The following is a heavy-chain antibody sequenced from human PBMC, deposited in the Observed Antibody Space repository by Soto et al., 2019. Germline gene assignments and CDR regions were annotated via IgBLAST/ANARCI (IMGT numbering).Heavy chain of an antibody. CDR3: ARGLNSSSWQNFDY. V-gene: IGHV4-30-4*01. Sequence: SETLSLTCTVSGGSISSGDYYWSWIRQPPGKGLEWIGYIYYSGSTYYNPSLKSRVTISVDTSKNQFSLKLSSVTAADTAVYYCARGLNSSSWQNFDYWGQGTLVTVSS. J-gene: IGHJ4*02. CDR1: GGSISSGDYY. CDR2: IYYSGST. D-gene: IGHD6-13*01.